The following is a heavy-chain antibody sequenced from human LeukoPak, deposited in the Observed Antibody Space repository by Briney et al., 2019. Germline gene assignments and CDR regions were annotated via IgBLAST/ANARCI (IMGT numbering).Heavy chain of an antibody. J-gene: IGHJ4*02. CDR3: ARAGQYCGGDCYSFDY. Sequence: ASVKVSCKAYGYTFTSFYMHWVRQAPGQGLEWMGIINPSGGSTSYAQKFQGRVTMTRDTSTSTVYMELSSLRSEDTAVYYCARAGQYCGGDCYSFDYWGQGTLVTVSS. D-gene: IGHD2-21*02. CDR1: GYTFTSFY. V-gene: IGHV1-46*01. CDR2: INPSGGST.